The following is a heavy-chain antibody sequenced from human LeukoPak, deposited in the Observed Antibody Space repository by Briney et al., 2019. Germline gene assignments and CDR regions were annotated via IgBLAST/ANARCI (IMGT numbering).Heavy chain of an antibody. CDR1: GYTFTGYY. CDR3: ARGTMVTNIVVVPAAFDY. D-gene: IGHD2-2*01. Sequence: GASVKVSCKASGYTFTGYYMHWVRQAPGQGLEWMGWINPNSGGTNYAQKFQGRVTMTRDTSISTAYMELSRLRSDDTAVYYCARGTMVTNIVVVPAAFDYWGQGTLVTVSS. CDR2: INPNSGGT. J-gene: IGHJ4*02. V-gene: IGHV1-2*02.